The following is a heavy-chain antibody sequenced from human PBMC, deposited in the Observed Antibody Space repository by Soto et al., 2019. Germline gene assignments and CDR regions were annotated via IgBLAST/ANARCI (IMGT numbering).Heavy chain of an antibody. D-gene: IGHD3-3*01. CDR3: AGGFPLSITIVGVVISYYFDY. J-gene: IGHJ4*02. Sequence: QVQLQQWGAGLLKPSETLSLTCAVYGGSFSGYYWSWIRQPPGKGLEWIGEINHSGSTNYNPSLKSRVTISVDTSKNQCSRKLSSVTAADAAVYYCAGGFPLSITIVGVVISYYFDYWGQGTLVTVSS. V-gene: IGHV4-34*01. CDR2: INHSGST. CDR1: GGSFSGYY.